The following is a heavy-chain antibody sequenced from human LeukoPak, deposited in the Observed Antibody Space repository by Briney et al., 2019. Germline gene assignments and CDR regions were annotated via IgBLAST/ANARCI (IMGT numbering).Heavy chain of an antibody. Sequence: SETLSLTCAVDGRSFSGYYWSLIRQPPGKGLEWIGEINHSGSTNYNPSLKSRVTISVDTSKNQFSLKLSSVTAADTAVYYCARASASLRDGYNLGHFDYWGQGTLVTVSS. CDR1: GRSFSGYY. CDR3: ARASASLRDGYNLGHFDY. V-gene: IGHV4-34*01. D-gene: IGHD5-12*01. CDR2: INHSGST. J-gene: IGHJ4*02.